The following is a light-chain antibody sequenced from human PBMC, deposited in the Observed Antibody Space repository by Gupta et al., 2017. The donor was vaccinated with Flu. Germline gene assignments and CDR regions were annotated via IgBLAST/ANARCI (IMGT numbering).Light chain of an antibody. CDR2: YAS. Sequence: DIVLTQSPEFQSVTPKGKVTITCRASQNIGDSLHWYQQKPGQSPRLLIKYASQSISGVPSTFSASGSGTGFTLTISRLEPEDAATYFCHQSSSIPWTFGQGTKVEIK. V-gene: IGKV6-21*02. J-gene: IGKJ1*01. CDR1: QNIGDS. CDR3: HQSSSIPWT.